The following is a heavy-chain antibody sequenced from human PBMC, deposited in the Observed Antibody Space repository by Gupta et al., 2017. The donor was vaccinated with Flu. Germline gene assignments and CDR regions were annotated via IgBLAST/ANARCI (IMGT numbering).Heavy chain of an antibody. D-gene: IGHD3-22*01. Sequence: QLQLQESGPGLVKPSETLSLTCTVSGGSISSSSYYWGWIRQPPGKGLEWIGSIYYSGSTYYNPSLKSRVTISVDTSKNQFSLKLSSVTAADTAVYYCARTMIVVVIPGAFDYWGQGTLVTVSS. CDR3: ARTMIVVVIPGAFDY. CDR1: GGSISSSSYY. CDR2: IYYSGST. J-gene: IGHJ4*02. V-gene: IGHV4-39*01.